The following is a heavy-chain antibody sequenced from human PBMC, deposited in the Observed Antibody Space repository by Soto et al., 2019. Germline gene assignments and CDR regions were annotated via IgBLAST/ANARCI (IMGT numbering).Heavy chain of an antibody. D-gene: IGHD2-15*01. CDR3: SGGPKGGVVAGTSWVDP. J-gene: IGHJ5*02. CDR2: IIPIFGTA. CDR1: GGTFSSYA. Sequence: QVQLVQSGAEVKKPGSSVKVSCKASGGTFSSYAISWVRQAPGQGLEWMGGIIPIFGTANYAQKFQGRVTITADESTSTGYMEVSSLRSEDTAVYYCSGGPKGGVVAGTSWVDPWGQGTLVTVSS. V-gene: IGHV1-69*01.